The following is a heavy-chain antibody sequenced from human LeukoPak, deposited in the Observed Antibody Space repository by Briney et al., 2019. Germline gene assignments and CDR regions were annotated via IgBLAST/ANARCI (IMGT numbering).Heavy chain of an antibody. J-gene: IGHJ4*02. CDR1: GFTFSDYW. D-gene: IGHD2-21*02. V-gene: IGHV3-7*01. CDR2: IDQDGSSE. Sequence: GGSLRLSCAASGFTFSDYWMNWVRQAPGKGLEWVANIDQDGSSEYYVGSVQGRFTISRDNAKNSLYLQMNILRAEDTAVYYCARGDWAPFDYWGQGSLLTVCS. CDR3: ARGDWAPFDY.